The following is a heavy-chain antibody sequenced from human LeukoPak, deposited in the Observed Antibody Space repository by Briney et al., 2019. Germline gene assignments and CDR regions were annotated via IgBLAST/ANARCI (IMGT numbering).Heavy chain of an antibody. V-gene: IGHV4-59*08. CDR2: IYYSGST. CDR1: GGSISSYY. CDR3: ARSIGYCSSTSCYTMMGFPYYYYYYGMDV. J-gene: IGHJ6*02. Sequence: SETLSLTCTVSGGSISSYYWSWLRQPPGKGLEWVGYIYYSGSTNYNPSLKSRVTISVDTSKNQFPLKLSSVTAADTAVYYCARSIGYCSSTSCYTMMGFPYYYYYYGMDVWGQGTTVTVSS. D-gene: IGHD2-2*02.